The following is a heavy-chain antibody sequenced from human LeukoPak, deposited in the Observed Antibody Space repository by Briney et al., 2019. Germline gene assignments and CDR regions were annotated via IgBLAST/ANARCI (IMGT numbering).Heavy chain of an antibody. CDR3: ARFRGDSSSWYTGYYYYYMDV. D-gene: IGHD6-13*01. J-gene: IGHJ6*03. Sequence: PSETLSLTCTVSGGSISSYYWSWIRQPAGKGLEWIGRIETSGNTNYKPSLKSRVTMSVDTSKNQFSLKLSSVTAADTAVYYCARFRGDSSSWYTGYYYYYMDVWGKGTTVTISS. CDR2: IETSGNT. V-gene: IGHV4-4*07. CDR1: GGSISSYY.